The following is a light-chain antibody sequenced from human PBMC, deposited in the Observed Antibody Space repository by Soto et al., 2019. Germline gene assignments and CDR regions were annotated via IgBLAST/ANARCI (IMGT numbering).Light chain of an antibody. CDR2: DAS. V-gene: IGKV1-5*02. Sequence: DIQMTQSPSTLSASVGDRVTIICRASQSISYWLAWYLQKPGKAPKLLIYDASSLQSGVPSRFSGSGSGTEFTLTISSLQPDDFATYYCQDYNSWTFGQGTKVDI. CDR1: QSISYW. CDR3: QDYNSWT. J-gene: IGKJ1*01.